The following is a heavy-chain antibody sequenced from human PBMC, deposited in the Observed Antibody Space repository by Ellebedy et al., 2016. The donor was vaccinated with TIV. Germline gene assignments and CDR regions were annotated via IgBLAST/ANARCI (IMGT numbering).Heavy chain of an antibody. D-gene: IGHD3-10*01. V-gene: IGHV3-23*01. Sequence: GESLKISCAASGFIFGNFAMNWVRQAPGKGLEWVSGIASGGATYYADSVKGRFTISRDNSKDTLYLQMNSLRAEDTAVYYCAKGIYYGSGSLDYWGHGTLVTVSS. J-gene: IGHJ4*01. CDR3: AKGIYYGSGSLDY. CDR2: IASGGAT. CDR1: GFIFGNFA.